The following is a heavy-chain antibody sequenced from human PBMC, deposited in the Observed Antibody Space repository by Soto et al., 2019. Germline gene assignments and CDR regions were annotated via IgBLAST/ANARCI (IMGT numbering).Heavy chain of an antibody. CDR3: ARSMMVRGVLFDL. CDR2: IYSGGSR. CDR1: GFSVSGNY. Sequence: EVQLVESGGGLIQPGGSLRLSCEVSGFSVSGNYMSRVRQAPGKGLDWVSVIYSGGSRYYADSVRGRFTISRDESQNTLYLQMNNLRAEDTAVYYCARSMMVRGVLFDLWGRGSLVSVSS. V-gene: IGHV3-53*01. D-gene: IGHD3-10*01. J-gene: IGHJ4*02.